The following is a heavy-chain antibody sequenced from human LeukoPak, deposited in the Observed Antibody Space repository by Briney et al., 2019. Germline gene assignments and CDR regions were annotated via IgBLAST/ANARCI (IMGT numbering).Heavy chain of an antibody. D-gene: IGHD3-3*01. Sequence: GGSLRLSCAASGFTFSSYSMNWIRQAPGKGLEWVSYISSSGSTIHYADSVKGRFTISRDNAKNSLYLQMNSLRAEDTAVYYCARVASDFWSGQNVADYWGQGTLVTVSS. J-gene: IGHJ4*02. CDR3: ARVASDFWSGQNVADY. CDR2: ISSSGSTI. CDR1: GFTFSSYS. V-gene: IGHV3-48*04.